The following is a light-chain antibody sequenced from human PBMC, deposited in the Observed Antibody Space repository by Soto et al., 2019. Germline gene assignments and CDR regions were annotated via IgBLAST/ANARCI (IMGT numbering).Light chain of an antibody. J-gene: IGLJ3*02. CDR1: SSDVGNYNL. CDR2: EVF. CDR3: CSYADHSWV. V-gene: IGLV2-23*02. Sequence: QAVVTQPASVSGSPGQSITISCTGTSSDVGNYNLVSWYQQYPGKAPKVIIYEVFKRPSGVSNRFSGSKSGNTASVTISGLQAEDEADYYCCSYADHSWVFGGGTKLTVL.